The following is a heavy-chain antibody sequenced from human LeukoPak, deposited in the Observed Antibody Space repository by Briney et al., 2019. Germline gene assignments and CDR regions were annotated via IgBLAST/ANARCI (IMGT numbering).Heavy chain of an antibody. V-gene: IGHV1-46*01. J-gene: IGHJ4*02. Sequence: ASVKVSCKASGYTFTSYYMHWVRQAPGQGLEWMGIINPSGGSTKYAQKFQGRVTMTRDRSRSTVYLELSSLRSEDTAVYYCTRPKDSGSHLFLFDYWGQATLVTVPS. D-gene: IGHD1-26*01. CDR1: GYTFTSYY. CDR2: INPSGGST. CDR3: TRPKDSGSHLFLFDY.